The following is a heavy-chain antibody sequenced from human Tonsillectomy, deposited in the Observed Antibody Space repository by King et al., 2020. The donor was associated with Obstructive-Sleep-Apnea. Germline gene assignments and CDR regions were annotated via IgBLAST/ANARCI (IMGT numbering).Heavy chain of an antibody. V-gene: IGHV3-30*02. J-gene: IGHJ4*02. D-gene: IGHD5-24*01. CDR1: GLIFSSDG. Sequence: VQLVESAGGVVQPGTSRRLSCSVSGLIFSSDGMHWVRKAPGKGLEWVAFIRDDGTSEYYSDSVKGRFTISRGNSKNTVFLQMNDLSIDETGLYYCATDEDMATKDWGQGTLVTVSS. CDR2: IRDDGTSE. CDR3: ATDEDMATKD.